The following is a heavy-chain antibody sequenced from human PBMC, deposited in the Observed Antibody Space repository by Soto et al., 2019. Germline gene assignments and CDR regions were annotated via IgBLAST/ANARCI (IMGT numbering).Heavy chain of an antibody. Sequence: PGGSLRLSCAASGFTFSSYLMSWVRQAPGKGLEWVANIKQDGSEKYYVDSVKGRFTISRDNAKYSLYLQMNSLRAEDTAVYYCARESSSSSGEYYYYYGMDVWGQGTTVTVSS. CDR1: GFTFSSYL. J-gene: IGHJ6*02. D-gene: IGHD6-13*01. V-gene: IGHV3-7*05. CDR3: ARESSSSSGEYYYYYGMDV. CDR2: IKQDGSEK.